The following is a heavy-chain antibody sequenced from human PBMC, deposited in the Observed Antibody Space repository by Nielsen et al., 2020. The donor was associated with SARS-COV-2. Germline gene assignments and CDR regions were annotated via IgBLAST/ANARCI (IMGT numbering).Heavy chain of an antibody. D-gene: IGHD6-19*01. CDR1: GFTFSSYA. CDR2: IYSGGST. CDR3: ARDGWYSSGWYRPYGMDV. V-gene: IGHV3-53*01. J-gene: IGHJ6*02. Sequence: GGSLRLSCAASGFTFSSYAMSWVRQAPGKGLEWVSVIYSGGSTYYADSVKGRFTISRDNSKNTLYLQMNSLRAEDTAVYYCARDGWYSSGWYRPYGMDVWGQGTTVTVSS.